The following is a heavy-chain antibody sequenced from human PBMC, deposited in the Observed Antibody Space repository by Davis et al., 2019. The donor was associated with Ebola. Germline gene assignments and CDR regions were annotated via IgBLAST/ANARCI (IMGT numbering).Heavy chain of an antibody. D-gene: IGHD3-10*01. Sequence: GGSLRLSCTASGFTFGDYAMSWVRQAPGKGLEWVGFIRSKAYGGTTEYAASVKGRFTISRDDSKSIAYLQMNSLKTEDTAVYYCNRVLPLGGVDYWGQGTLVTVSS. CDR3: NRVLPLGGVDY. CDR2: IRSKAYGGTT. CDR1: GFTFGDYA. J-gene: IGHJ4*02. V-gene: IGHV3-49*04.